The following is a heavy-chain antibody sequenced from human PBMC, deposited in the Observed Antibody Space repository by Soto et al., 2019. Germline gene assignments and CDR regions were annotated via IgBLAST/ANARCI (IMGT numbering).Heavy chain of an antibody. CDR2: ISPDGSST. CDR3: VRGTSAWYGIDY. CDR1: GFTFSNHW. J-gene: IGHJ4*02. V-gene: IGHV3-74*01. D-gene: IGHD1-7*01. Sequence: EVQLVESGGGLVQPGGSLRLSCEASGFTFSNHWIHWVRQPPGKGLLWVSRISPDGSSTNYAGSVEGRFTVSRDNARNTLFLQMDSLRDYDTAGYYCVRGTSAWYGIDYWGQGTLVTVSS.